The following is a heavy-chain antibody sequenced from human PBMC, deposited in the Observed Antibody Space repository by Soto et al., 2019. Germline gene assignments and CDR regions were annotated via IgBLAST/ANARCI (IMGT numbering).Heavy chain of an antibody. Sequence: QVQLVESGGGVVQPGGSLRLSCAASGFTFGTYGMHWVRQAPGKGLEWVAVICNNGGCIQYADSVKGRFTISRDNSKNKLFLQMNHLKSEDTAGYYRARNYHFRNENGKDLWGLGTTVTVSS. J-gene: IGHJ6*02. D-gene: IGHD3-3*01. CDR3: ARNYHFRNENGKDL. CDR2: ICNNGGCI. CDR1: GFTFGTYG. V-gene: IGHV3-33*01.